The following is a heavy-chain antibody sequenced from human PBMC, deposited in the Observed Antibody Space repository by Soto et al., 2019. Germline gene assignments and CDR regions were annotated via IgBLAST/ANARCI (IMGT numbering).Heavy chain of an antibody. Sequence: PGGSLRLSCAASGFTFSSYAMSWVRQAPGKGLEWVSAISGSGGSTYYADSVKGRFTISRDNSKNTLYLQMNSLRAEDTAVYYCAKAPRIAAAGIGDKYYFDYWGQGTLVTVSS. CDR1: GFTFSSYA. CDR2: ISGSGGST. V-gene: IGHV3-23*01. CDR3: AKAPRIAAAGIGDKYYFDY. D-gene: IGHD6-13*01. J-gene: IGHJ4*02.